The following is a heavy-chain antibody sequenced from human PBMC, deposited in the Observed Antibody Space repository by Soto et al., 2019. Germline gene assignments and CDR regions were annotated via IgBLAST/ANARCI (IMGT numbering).Heavy chain of an antibody. J-gene: IGHJ4*02. V-gene: IGHV1-46*01. D-gene: IGHD2-15*01. CDR3: ARGPNGGNIYYFDY. Sequence: SVKVSCKASGYTFISYYMHWVRQAPGQGLEWMGIINPIGGFTRYAQKFQGRVSMTRDTSTSTVYMEVSSLRSEDTAVYFCARGPNGGNIYYFDYWGQGTLVTVSS. CDR1: GYTFISYY. CDR2: INPIGGFT.